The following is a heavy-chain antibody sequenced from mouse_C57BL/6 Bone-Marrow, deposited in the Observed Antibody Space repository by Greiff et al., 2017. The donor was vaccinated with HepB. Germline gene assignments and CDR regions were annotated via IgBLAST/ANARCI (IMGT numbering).Heavy chain of an antibody. Sequence: LQQSGAELVRPGSSVKLSCKASYFAFMASAMHWVKQRPGHGLEWIGSFTMYSDATEYSENFKGKATLTANTSSSTAYMELSSLTSEDSAFYYCARGWYFDYWGQGTTLTVSS. CDR2: FTMYSDAT. J-gene: IGHJ2*01. CDR1: YFAFMASA. V-gene: IGHV1-49*01. D-gene: IGHD1-1*02. CDR3: ARGWYFDY.